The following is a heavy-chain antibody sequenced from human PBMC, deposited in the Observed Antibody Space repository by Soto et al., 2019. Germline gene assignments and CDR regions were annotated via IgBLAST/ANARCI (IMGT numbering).Heavy chain of an antibody. CDR1: GGTFSSYA. Sequence: QVQLVQSGAEVKKPGSSVKVSCKASGGTFSSYAISWVRQAPGQGLEWMGGIIPIFGTANYAQKFQGRVTITADESTSTADMELSSLRSEDTAVYYCARFAGEGSGTQPHFDYWGQGTLVTVSS. J-gene: IGHJ4*02. V-gene: IGHV1-69*01. CDR2: IIPIFGTA. CDR3: ARFAGEGSGTQPHFDY. D-gene: IGHD3-10*01.